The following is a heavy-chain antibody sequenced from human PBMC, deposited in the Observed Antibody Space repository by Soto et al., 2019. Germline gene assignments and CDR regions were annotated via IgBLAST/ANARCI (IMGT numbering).Heavy chain of an antibody. Sequence: ETLSLTCTVSGGSISSSSYYWGWIRQPPGKGLEWIGRIYYSGSTYYNPSLKSRVTISVDTSKNQFSLKLSSVTAADTAAYYCASRRGYSGYEHYLDVWGKGTTVTVSS. CDR3: ASRRGYSGYEHYLDV. J-gene: IGHJ6*03. CDR2: IYYSGST. CDR1: GGSISSSSYY. V-gene: IGHV4-39*01. D-gene: IGHD5-12*01.